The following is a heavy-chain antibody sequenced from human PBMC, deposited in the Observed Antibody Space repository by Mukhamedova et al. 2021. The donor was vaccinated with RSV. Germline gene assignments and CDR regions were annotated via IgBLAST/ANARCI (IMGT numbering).Heavy chain of an antibody. J-gene: IGHJ4*02. CDR3: ARPRSGRDGHNQYFDY. V-gene: IGHV5-51*01. D-gene: IGHD5-24*01. Sequence: GWVRQMPGKGLEWMGIIYPDDSDTRYNPSFQGQVTISADKSINNAYLQWSGLKASDTAIYYCARPRSGRDGHNQYFDYWGQGTLVT. CDR2: IYPDDSDT.